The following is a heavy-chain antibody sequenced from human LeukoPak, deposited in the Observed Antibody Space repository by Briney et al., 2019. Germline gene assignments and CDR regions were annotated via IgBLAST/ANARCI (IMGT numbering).Heavy chain of an antibody. Sequence: GGSLRLSCAASGFPLSSYAMSWVRQAPGKGLEWVSTITGTGSNTYYAGSVKGRFTISRDNPKNTVYLQMNSLRAEDTAVYYCAKQHASTGGYFDYSGQGTLVTVSS. CDR1: GFPLSSYA. D-gene: IGHD5/OR15-5a*01. V-gene: IGHV3-23*01. J-gene: IGHJ4*02. CDR3: AKQHASTGGYFDY. CDR2: ITGTGSNT.